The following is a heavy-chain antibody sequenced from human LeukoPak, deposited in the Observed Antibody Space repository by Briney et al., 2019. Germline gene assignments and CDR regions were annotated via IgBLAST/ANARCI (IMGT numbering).Heavy chain of an antibody. V-gene: IGHV3-7*04. CDR1: GFSFTNFW. CDR3: ARGDAFSGDH. J-gene: IGHJ4*02. CDR2: IHPEGNEK. Sequence: PGGSLRLSCAVSGFSFTNFWMIWVRQAPGRGLEWVANIHPEGNEKYHVESVKGRFTISRDNTKNLLFLQMNGLRVEDTAVYYCARGDAFSGDHWGQGTLVTVSS.